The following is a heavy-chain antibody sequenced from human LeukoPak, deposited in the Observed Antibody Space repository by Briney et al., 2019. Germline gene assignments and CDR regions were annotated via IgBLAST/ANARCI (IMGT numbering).Heavy chain of an antibody. V-gene: IGHV4-34*01. J-gene: IGHJ5*02. CDR2: INHSGST. D-gene: IGHD3-3*01. CDR3: ARDRGGYDFWSGYWGWFDP. CDR1: GGSFSGYY. Sequence: SETLSLTCAVYGGSFSGYYWSWIRQPPGKGLEWIGEINHSGSTNYNPSLKSRVTMSVDTSKNQFSLKLSSVTAADTAVYYCARDRGGYDFWSGYWGWFDPWGQGTLVTVSS.